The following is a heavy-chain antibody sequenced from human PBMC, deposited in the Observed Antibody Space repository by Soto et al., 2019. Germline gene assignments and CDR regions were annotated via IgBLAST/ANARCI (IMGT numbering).Heavy chain of an antibody. CDR2: MYNSGST. CDR1: GGSVSSGSYY. CDR3: ARVSSGWYYFDY. Sequence: TSETLSLTCTVSGGSVSSGSYYWSWIRQPPGKGLEWIGYMYNSGSTNYSPSLKSRVIISVDMSKNQFSLKLSSVTAADTAVYYCARVSSGWYYFDYWGQGTLVTVSS. D-gene: IGHD6-19*01. J-gene: IGHJ4*02. V-gene: IGHV4-61*01.